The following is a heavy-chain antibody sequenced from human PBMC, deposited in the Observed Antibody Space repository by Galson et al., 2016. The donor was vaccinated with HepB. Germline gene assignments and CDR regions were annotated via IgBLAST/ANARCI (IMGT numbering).Heavy chain of an antibody. CDR2: VYYSGST. V-gene: IGHV4-61*01. D-gene: IGHD6-19*01. J-gene: IGHJ5*02. Sequence: SETLSLTCTVSGGSVSSSSYHWSWIRQPPGKGLEWIGYVYYSGSTKNNPSLKSRVAISVDTSKNQFSLKLTSVTAADTAVYYCARVIGVAVTGAGYWFDPWGQGTLVTVSS. CDR3: ARVIGVAVTGAGYWFDP. CDR1: GGSVSSSSYH.